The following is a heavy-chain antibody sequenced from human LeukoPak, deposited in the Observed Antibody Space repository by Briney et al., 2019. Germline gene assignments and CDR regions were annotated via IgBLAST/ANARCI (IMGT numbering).Heavy chain of an antibody. CDR1: GGSISSYY. J-gene: IGHJ3*02. V-gene: IGHV4-59*01. CDR2: IYYSGST. D-gene: IGHD3-10*01. Sequence: TSETLSLTCTVSGGSISSYYWSWIRQPPGKGLEWIGYIYYSGSTNYNPSPKSRVTISVDTSKNQFSLKLSSVTAADTAVYYCARGHYLNAFDIWGQGTMVTVSS. CDR3: ARGHYLNAFDI.